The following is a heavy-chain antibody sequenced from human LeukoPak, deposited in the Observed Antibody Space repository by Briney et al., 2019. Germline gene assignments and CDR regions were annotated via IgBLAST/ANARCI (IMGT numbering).Heavy chain of an antibody. V-gene: IGHV4-59*08. J-gene: IGHJ3*02. CDR2: IYHTGHT. Sequence: PSETLSLTCTVSGGSISGNYWSWIRQPPGEGLEWLGYIYHTGHTHYNPSLKSRVTMSMDTSKSQLSLKMSSVTAADTAVYYCARDQTPIAVAGLGAFDIWGQGTMVTVSS. D-gene: IGHD6-19*01. CDR1: GGSISGNY. CDR3: ARDQTPIAVAGLGAFDI.